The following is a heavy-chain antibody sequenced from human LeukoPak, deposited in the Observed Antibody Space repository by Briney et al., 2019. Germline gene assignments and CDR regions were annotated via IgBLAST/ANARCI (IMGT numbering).Heavy chain of an antibody. J-gene: IGHJ6*02. V-gene: IGHV4-34*01. CDR1: GGSFSGYY. CDR3: ARMQLVLRYGMDV. CDR2: INHSGST. D-gene: IGHD6-13*01. Sequence: PSETLSLTCAVYGGSFSGYYWSWIRRPPGKGLEWIGEINHSGSTNYNPSLKSRVTISVDTSKNQFSLKLSSVTAADTAVYYCARMQLVLRYGMDVWGQGTTVTVSS.